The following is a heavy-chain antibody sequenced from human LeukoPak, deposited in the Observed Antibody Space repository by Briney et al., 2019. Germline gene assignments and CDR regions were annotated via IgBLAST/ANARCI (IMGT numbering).Heavy chain of an antibody. D-gene: IGHD3-22*01. CDR3: ARDSSGYYYYFDY. V-gene: IGHV4-61*01. CDR2: IYYSGST. J-gene: IGHJ4*02. CDR1: GDSLSSSHTYY. Sequence: SETLSLTCSVSGDSLSSSHTYYWGWIRQPPGKGLEWIGYIYYSGSTNYNPSLKSRVTISVDTSKNQFSLKLSSVTAADTAVYYCARDSSGYYYYFDYWGQGTLVTVSS.